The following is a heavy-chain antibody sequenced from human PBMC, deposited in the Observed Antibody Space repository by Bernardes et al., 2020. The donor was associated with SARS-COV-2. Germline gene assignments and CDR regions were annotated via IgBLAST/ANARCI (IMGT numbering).Heavy chain of an antibody. Sequence: GGSLRLSCAASGFTFSDYEMNWVRQAPGKGLEWVAYISTSGSSIYYADSVKGRFTISRDNAKNSLYLQMNSLRAEDTAVYYCARDNLRGSGPFDWGQGTLVTVSS. CDR3: ARDNLRGSGPFD. D-gene: IGHD6-19*01. J-gene: IGHJ4*02. V-gene: IGHV3-48*03. CDR2: ISTSGSSI. CDR1: GFTFSDYE.